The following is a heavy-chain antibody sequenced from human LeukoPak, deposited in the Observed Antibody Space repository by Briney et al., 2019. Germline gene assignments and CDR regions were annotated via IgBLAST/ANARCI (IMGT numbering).Heavy chain of an antibody. CDR1: GFTFSSYS. CDR3: ARDGGSYQDVEGAFDI. V-gene: IGHV3-48*01. D-gene: IGHD1-26*01. Sequence: PGGSLRLSCAASGFTFSSYSMNWVRQAPGKGLEWVSYISSSSSTIYYADSVKGRFTISRDNAKNSLYLQMNSLGAEDTAVYYCARDGGSYQDVEGAFDIWGQGTMVTVSS. CDR2: ISSSSSTI. J-gene: IGHJ3*02.